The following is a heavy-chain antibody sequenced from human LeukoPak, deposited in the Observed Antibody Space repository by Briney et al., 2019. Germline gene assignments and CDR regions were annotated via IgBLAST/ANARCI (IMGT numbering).Heavy chain of an antibody. Sequence: SETLSLTCTVSGGSISSGDYYWSWIRQPPGKGLEWIGYIYYSGSTYYNPSLKSRVTISVDTSKNQFSLKLSSVTAADTAVYYCARFSGSYSLFDYWGQGTLVTVSS. J-gene: IGHJ4*02. CDR2: IYYSGST. D-gene: IGHD1-26*01. V-gene: IGHV4-30-4*01. CDR1: GGSISSGDYY. CDR3: ARFSGSYSLFDY.